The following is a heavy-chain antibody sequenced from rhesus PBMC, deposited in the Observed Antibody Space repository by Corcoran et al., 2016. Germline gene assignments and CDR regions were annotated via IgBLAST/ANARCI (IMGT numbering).Heavy chain of an antibody. D-gene: IGHD3-3*01. Sequence: EVQLVESGGGLAKPGGSLRLSCAASGFSSSGNSIYWVRQALGNGLEMVCDIIDTGSNTYYAYSVKGRFTNSRENAKNTLYLQMDSLRAEDTAVYYCATYLDWGHFDYWGQGVLVTVSS. CDR3: ATYLDWGHFDY. J-gene: IGHJ4*01. CDR1: GFSSSGNS. CDR2: IIDTGSNT. V-gene: IGHV3S18*01.